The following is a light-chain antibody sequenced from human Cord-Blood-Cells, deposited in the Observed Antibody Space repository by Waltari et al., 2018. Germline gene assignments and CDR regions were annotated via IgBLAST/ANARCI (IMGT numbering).Light chain of an antibody. CDR2: EVS. CDR3: SSYTSNSPYV. J-gene: IGLJ1*01. CDR1: SSDVGGYNR. Sequence: QSALTQPPSVSGSPGHSVTISCTGTSSDVGGYNRVSWYQQPPGTAPKLVIYEVSKRPSGIPYRFPGSKSGNTASLTISGLQAEDEADYYCSSYTSNSPYVFGAGTKVTVL. V-gene: IGLV2-18*02.